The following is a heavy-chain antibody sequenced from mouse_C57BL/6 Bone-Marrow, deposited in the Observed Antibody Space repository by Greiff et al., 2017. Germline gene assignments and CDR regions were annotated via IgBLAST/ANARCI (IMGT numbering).Heavy chain of an antibody. CDR1: GYTFTNYW. J-gene: IGHJ2*01. CDR2: IYPGGGYT. CDR3: ARSIYGSSYIDY. Sequence: VQLQQSGAELVRPGTSVKMSCKASGYTFTNYWIGWAKQRPGHGLEWIGDIYPGGGYTNYNEKFKGKATLTADKSSSTAYVQFSSLTSEDSASSYCARSIYGSSYIDYWGQGTTLTVSS. D-gene: IGHD1-1*01. V-gene: IGHV1-63*01.